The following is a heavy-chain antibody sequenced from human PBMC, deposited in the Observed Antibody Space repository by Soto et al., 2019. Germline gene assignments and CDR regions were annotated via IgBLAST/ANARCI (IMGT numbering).Heavy chain of an antibody. V-gene: IGHV3-30-3*01. CDR2: ISYDGSNK. CDR1: GFTFSSYA. J-gene: IGHJ6*02. D-gene: IGHD6-19*01. Sequence: QVQLVESGGGVVQPGRSLRLSCAASGFTFSSYAMHWVRQAPGKGLEWVAVISYDGSNKYYADSVKGRFTISRDNSKNPLYLKMNSRGAEDRAVYYWGRDTGGGAGAVAGRVRYYYGMDVWGQGTTVTVSS. CDR3: GRDTGGGAGAVAGRVRYYYGMDV.